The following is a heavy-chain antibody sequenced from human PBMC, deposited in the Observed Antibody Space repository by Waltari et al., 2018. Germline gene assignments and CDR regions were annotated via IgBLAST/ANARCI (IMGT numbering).Heavy chain of an antibody. D-gene: IGHD1-26*01. CDR1: GGSISSGGYY. CDR2: IYYSGST. CDR3: ARERHSGSYYDPSRWFDP. Sequence: QVQLQESGPGLVKPSQTLSLTCTVSGGSISSGGYYWSWIRQHPGKGLEWIGYIYYSGSTYYNPSLKSRVTIAVDTSKNQFSLKLSSVTAADTAVYYCARERHSGSYYDPSRWFDPWGQGTLVTVSS. V-gene: IGHV4-31*03. J-gene: IGHJ5*02.